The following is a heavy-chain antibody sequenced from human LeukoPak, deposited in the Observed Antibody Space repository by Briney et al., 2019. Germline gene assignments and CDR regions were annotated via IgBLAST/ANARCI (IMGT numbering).Heavy chain of an antibody. V-gene: IGHV1-18*04. D-gene: IGHD2-15*01. J-gene: IGHJ4*02. Sequence: ATVKVSCKAAGYTFTNYGVTWVRQAPGQGLEWLGWISAHNGNTNYVQKLQDRVTMTTDTSTTTAYLELRNLRSDDTAVYYCARDSASTSFPPAYDYWGQGTVVAVSS. CDR3: ARDSASTSFPPAYDY. CDR1: GYTFTNYG. CDR2: ISAHNGNT.